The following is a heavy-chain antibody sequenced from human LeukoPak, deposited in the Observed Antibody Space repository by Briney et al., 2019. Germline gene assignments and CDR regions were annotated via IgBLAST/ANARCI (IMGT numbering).Heavy chain of an antibody. D-gene: IGHD3-10*01. CDR2: IYTSGST. V-gene: IGHV4-4*07. Sequence: SETLSLTCTLSGGSLSRYYLSWIRQPAGKGLEWIGRIYTSGSTNYNPSLKNRVTMSVDRSKNQFSLKLNSVTAADTAVYYCARIYYPRFGPWGQGTLVTVRS. J-gene: IGHJ5*02. CDR1: GGSLSRYY. CDR3: ARIYYPRFGP.